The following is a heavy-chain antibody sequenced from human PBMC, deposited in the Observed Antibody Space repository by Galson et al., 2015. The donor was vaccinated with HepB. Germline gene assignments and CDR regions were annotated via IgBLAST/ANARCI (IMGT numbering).Heavy chain of an antibody. J-gene: IGHJ4*02. CDR2: ISYDGSNK. D-gene: IGHD6-19*01. Sequence: SLRLSCAASGFTFSSYGMHWVRQAPGKGLEWVAVISYDGSNKYYADSVKGRFTISRDNSKNTLYLQMNSLRAEDTAVYYCAKEQQYSSGWLASYYFDYWGQGTLVTVSS. CDR1: GFTFSSYG. CDR3: AKEQQYSSGWLASYYFDY. V-gene: IGHV3-30*18.